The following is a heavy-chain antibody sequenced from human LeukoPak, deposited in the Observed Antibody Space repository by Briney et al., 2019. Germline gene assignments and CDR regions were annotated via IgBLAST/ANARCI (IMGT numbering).Heavy chain of an antibody. J-gene: IGHJ4*02. D-gene: IGHD6-19*01. CDR2: AYYYKSQWYY. Sequence: PSQTLSLTCAVSGDTIATSTAAYIWIRQSPSRGLQWLGRAYYYKSQWYYDYAVSVKGRLTINPDTSKNHFSLHLDSVTPDDTAMYYCARDLAGFNGCHYYLDRWGQGTLVTVSS. V-gene: IGHV6-1*01. CDR3: ARDLAGFNGCHYYLDR. CDR1: GDTIATSTAA.